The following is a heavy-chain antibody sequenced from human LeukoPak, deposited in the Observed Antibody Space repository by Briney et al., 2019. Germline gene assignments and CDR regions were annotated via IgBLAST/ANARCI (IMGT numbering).Heavy chain of an antibody. V-gene: IGHV3-21*01. Sequence: PGGSLRLSCAASGFTFSSYSMNWVRPAPGKGLEWVSSISSSSYIYYADSVKGRFTISRDNAKNSLYLQVNSLRAEDTAVYYCARDQQLVTGFDYWGQGTLVTVSS. D-gene: IGHD6-6*01. CDR2: ISSSSYI. CDR1: GFTFSSYS. CDR3: ARDQQLVTGFDY. J-gene: IGHJ4*02.